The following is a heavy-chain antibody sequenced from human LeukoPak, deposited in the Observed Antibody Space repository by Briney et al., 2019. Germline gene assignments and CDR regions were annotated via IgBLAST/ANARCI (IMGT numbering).Heavy chain of an antibody. D-gene: IGHD3-10*01. CDR1: GFTFSNYG. Sequence: GRSLRLSCAASGFTFSNYGMHWVRQAPGKGLEWVAVISYDGSNKYYADSVKGRFTISRDNSKNTLYLQMNSLRAEDTAVYYCAKEDEWFGELTDYYYYGMDVWGQGTTVTVSS. CDR3: AKEDEWFGELTDYYYYGMDV. V-gene: IGHV3-30*18. CDR2: ISYDGSNK. J-gene: IGHJ6*02.